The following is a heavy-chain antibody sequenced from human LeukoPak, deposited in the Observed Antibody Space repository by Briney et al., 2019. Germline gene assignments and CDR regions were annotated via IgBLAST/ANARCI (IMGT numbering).Heavy chain of an antibody. Sequence: SQTLSLTCTVSGGSISSGCYYWSWIRQPAGKGLEWIGRIYTSGSRNYNPSLKSRVTISVDTSKNQFSLKLSSVTAADTAVYYCAREGGGDCYDCPFDYWGQGTLVTVSS. CDR2: IYTSGSR. D-gene: IGHD2-21*02. CDR1: GGSISSGCYY. J-gene: IGHJ4*02. CDR3: AREGGGDCYDCPFDY. V-gene: IGHV4-61*02.